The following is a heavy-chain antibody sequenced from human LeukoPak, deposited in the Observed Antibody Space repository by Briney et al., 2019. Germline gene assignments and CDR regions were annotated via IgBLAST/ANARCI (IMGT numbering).Heavy chain of an antibody. CDR2: IYPNSGAT. CDR1: GYNFTGYY. J-gene: IGHJ4*02. Sequence: ASVKVSCKASGYNFTGYYMHWVRQAPGQGLEWMGYIYPNSGATKYAQKFQGRVTMTRDTSISTAYMELSGLRSDDTAVYYCGTLLSNGPFDYWGQGSLVTVSS. CDR3: GTLLSNGPFDY. V-gene: IGHV1-2*02.